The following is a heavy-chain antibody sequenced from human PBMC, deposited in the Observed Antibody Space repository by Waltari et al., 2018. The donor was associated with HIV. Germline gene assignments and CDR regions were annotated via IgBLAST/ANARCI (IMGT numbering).Heavy chain of an antibody. V-gene: IGHV5-51*01. CDR1: GYSFTSYC. Sequence: EVQLVQSGAEVKKPRESLKISCKGSGYSFTSYCIGWVRQMPGKGLEWMGIIYPGNSELDYSPSFQGRVTISADKSINTAYRQWSSLKASDTAMYYCTRRHGDYVYYFDYWGQGTLVTVSS. J-gene: IGHJ4*02. CDR3: TRRHGDYVYYFDY. CDR2: IYPGNSEL. D-gene: IGHD4-17*01.